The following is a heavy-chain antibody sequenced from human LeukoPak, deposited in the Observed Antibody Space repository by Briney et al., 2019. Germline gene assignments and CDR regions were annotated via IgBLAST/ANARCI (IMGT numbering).Heavy chain of an antibody. CDR3: ARPRADWTTPNDY. Sequence: GGSLRFSCAASGFTFSTSSMSWVRQAPGKGLEWVSSISSSSSYIYYADSVKGRFTISRDNAKNSLYLQMNSLRAEDTAVYYCARPRADWTTPNDYWGQGTLATVSS. CDR2: ISSSSSYI. V-gene: IGHV3-21*01. CDR1: GFTFSTSS. D-gene: IGHD3/OR15-3a*01. J-gene: IGHJ4*02.